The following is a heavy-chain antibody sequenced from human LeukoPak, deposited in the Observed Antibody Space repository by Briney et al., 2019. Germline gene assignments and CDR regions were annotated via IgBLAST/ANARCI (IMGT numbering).Heavy chain of an antibody. V-gene: IGHV3-33*06. Sequence: GRSLRLSCAASGFTFSSYGMHWVRQAPGKGLEWVAVIWYDGSNKYYADSVKGRFTISRDNSKNTLYLQMNSLRAEDAAVYYCAKARLARVHMYYFDYWGQGTLVTVSS. CDR1: GFTFSSYG. CDR2: IWYDGSNK. J-gene: IGHJ4*02. CDR3: AKARLARVHMYYFDY.